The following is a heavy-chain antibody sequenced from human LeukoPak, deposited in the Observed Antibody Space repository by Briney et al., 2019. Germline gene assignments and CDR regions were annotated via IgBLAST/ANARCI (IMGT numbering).Heavy chain of an antibody. J-gene: IGHJ3*02. V-gene: IGHV3-23*01. CDR2: ISGRGGST. Sequence: GGSLRLSCAASGFTFTSYAMSWVRQAPGKGLEWVSVISGRGGSTYYADSVKGRFSISRDNSKNTLFLQMNSLRAEDTAVYYCARMGIAGTYDAFDIRGQGTMVTVSS. CDR3: ARMGIAGTYDAFDI. CDR1: GFTFTSYA. D-gene: IGHD6-13*01.